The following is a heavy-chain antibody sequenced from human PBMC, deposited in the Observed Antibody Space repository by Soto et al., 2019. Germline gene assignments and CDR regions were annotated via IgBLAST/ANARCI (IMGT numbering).Heavy chain of an antibody. Sequence: SETLSLTCTVSGDSISSGNKYWSWIRQPPGKGLEWIGYIFSSGTTYYNPSLKSRLTMSLDTSENQFSLKLNSLTDADTAVYYCARVPSAFDYYYAMDVWGQGTTVTVSS. V-gene: IGHV4-30-4*01. CDR1: GDSISSGNKY. J-gene: IGHJ6*02. CDR3: ARVPSAFDYYYAMDV. D-gene: IGHD3-16*01. CDR2: IFSSGTT.